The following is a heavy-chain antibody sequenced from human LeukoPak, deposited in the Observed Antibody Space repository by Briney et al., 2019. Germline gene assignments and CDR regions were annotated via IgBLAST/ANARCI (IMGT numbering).Heavy chain of an antibody. CDR1: GFTFSSYS. V-gene: IGHV3-21*01. Sequence: GGSLRLSCAASGFTFSSYSMNWVRQAPGKGLEWVSSISSSSSYIYYADSVKGRFTISRDNAKNSLYLQINSLRAEDTAVYYCAREEYSGSYGGYWGQGTLVTVSS. CDR3: AREEYSGSYGGY. J-gene: IGHJ4*02. D-gene: IGHD1-26*01. CDR2: ISSSSSYI.